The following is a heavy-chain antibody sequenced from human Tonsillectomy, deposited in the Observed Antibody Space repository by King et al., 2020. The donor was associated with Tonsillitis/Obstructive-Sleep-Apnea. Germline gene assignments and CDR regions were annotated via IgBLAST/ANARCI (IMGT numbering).Heavy chain of an antibody. J-gene: IGHJ6*03. D-gene: IGHD6-19*01. CDR2: ISDNGAGT. CDR3: AGGPAGADYYYMDV. CDR1: GFTFIRYA. V-gene: IGHV3-23*04. Sequence: VQLVESGGGSVQPGGSLRLSCAASGFTFIRYAMTWVRQAPGKALEWVSSISDNGAGTHYADSVKGRFTISRDNSKNTLYLQMNSLRVDDTAVYYCAGGPAGADYYYMDVWGKGTTVTVSS.